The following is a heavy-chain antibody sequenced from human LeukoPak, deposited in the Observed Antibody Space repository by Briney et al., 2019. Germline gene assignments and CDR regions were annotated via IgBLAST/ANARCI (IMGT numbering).Heavy chain of an antibody. J-gene: IGHJ6*04. Sequence: GGSLRLSCAASGFTFSNFSMNWVRQAPGKGLEWVSSISSSSSYIYYADSVKGRFTISRDNAKNPLYLQMNSLRAEDTAVYYCARCRNYYDTGAFDIWGKGTTVTVSS. CDR2: ISSSSSYI. CDR3: ARCRNYYDTGAFDI. D-gene: IGHD3-22*01. CDR1: GFTFSNFS. V-gene: IGHV3-21*01.